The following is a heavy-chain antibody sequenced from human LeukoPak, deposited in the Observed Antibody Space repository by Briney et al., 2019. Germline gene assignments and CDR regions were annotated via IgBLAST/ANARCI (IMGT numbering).Heavy chain of an antibody. Sequence: PSKTLSLTCTVSGGSISSSSYHWGWIRQPPGKGLEWIGSIYYSGSTYYNPSLKSRVTISVDTSKNQFSLKLSSVTAADTAVYYCARFEVRNYHFDYWGQGTLVTVSS. CDR3: ARFEVRNYHFDY. CDR2: IYYSGST. J-gene: IGHJ4*02. V-gene: IGHV4-39*07. CDR1: GGSISSSSYH. D-gene: IGHD5-24*01.